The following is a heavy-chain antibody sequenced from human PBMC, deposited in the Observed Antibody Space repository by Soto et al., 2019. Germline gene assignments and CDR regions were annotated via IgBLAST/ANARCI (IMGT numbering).Heavy chain of an antibody. V-gene: IGHV4-34*01. Sequence: PSETLSLTAAVYGGSFSGYYWSWIRQPPGKGLEWIGEINHSGSTNYNPSLKSRVTISVDTSKNQFSLKLSSVTAADTAVYYCAMISSSSGFGYWGQGTLVTSPQ. J-gene: IGHJ4*02. CDR1: GGSFSGYY. CDR2: INHSGST. D-gene: IGHD6-6*01. CDR3: AMISSSSGFGY.